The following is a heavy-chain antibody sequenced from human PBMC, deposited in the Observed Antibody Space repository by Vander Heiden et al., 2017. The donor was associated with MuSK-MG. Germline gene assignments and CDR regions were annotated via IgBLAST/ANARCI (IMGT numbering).Heavy chain of an antibody. J-gene: IGHJ4*02. V-gene: IGHV1-2*02. Sequence: QVQLVQSGAEVKKPGASGKGSCKISGYTFHDYYIHWVRQAPGQGLQWMGWINPRREATKYEETFQGRVTMTSDTSISTAYMELTGLKSDDTAVYYCARIVRGFDYWGQGTLVTVSS. CDR2: INPRREAT. D-gene: IGHD3-10*02. CDR1: GYTFHDYY. CDR3: ARIVRGFDY.